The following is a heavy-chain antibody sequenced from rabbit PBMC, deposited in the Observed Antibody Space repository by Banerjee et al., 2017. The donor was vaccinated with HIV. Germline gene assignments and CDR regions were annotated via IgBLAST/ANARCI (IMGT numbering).Heavy chain of an antibody. CDR2: IDAGSGTT. D-gene: IGHD7-1*01. J-gene: IGHJ4*01. V-gene: IGHV1S45*01. CDR1: GFDLSSYYV. CDR3: ARTSYGGDGYTT. Sequence: QEQLEESGGGLVKPEGSLKLSCTASGFDLSSYYVMCWVRQAPGKGLEWIGCIDAGSGTTYYANWAKGRFTISKTSSTTVTLQMTSLTAADTATYFCARTSYGGDGYTTWGPGTLVTVS.